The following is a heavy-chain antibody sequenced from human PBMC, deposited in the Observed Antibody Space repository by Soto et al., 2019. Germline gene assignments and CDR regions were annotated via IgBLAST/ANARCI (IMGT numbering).Heavy chain of an antibody. CDR3: AXXXXXXXXXXWSLVDY. CDR2: ISYDGGNK. Sequence: QVQLVASGGGVVQPGRSLRLSCAASGFTFSSYAMHWVRQAPGKGLEWVAVISYDGGNKYYADSVKGRFTISRDNSKXXXXXXXXXXXXXXXXXXXXAXXXXXXXXXXWSLVDYWGQGTLVTVSS. V-gene: IGHV3-30-3*01. CDR1: GFTFSSYA. J-gene: IGHJ4*02. D-gene: IGHD3-16*02.